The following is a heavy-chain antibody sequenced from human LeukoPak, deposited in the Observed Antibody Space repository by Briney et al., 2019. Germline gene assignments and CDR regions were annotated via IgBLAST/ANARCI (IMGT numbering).Heavy chain of an antibody. J-gene: IGHJ6*02. Sequence: SLRLSCAASGFTFSSYAMHWVRQAPGKGLEWVAVISYDGSNKYYADSVKGRFTISRDNSKNTLYLQMNSLRAEDTAVYYCAREKSGYYYGMDVWGQGTTVTVSS. CDR2: ISYDGSNK. V-gene: IGHV3-30-3*01. CDR1: GFTFSSYA. CDR3: AREKSGYYYGMDV. D-gene: IGHD3-10*01.